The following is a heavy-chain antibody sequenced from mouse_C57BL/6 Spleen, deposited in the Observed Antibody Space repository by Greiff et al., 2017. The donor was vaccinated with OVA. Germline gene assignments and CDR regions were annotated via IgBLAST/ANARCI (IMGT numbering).Heavy chain of an antibody. CDR3: TRRAGGAFDY. V-gene: IGHV1-15*01. CDR2: IDPETGGT. CDR1: GYTFTDYE. Sequence: VQLQQSGAELVRPGASVTLSCKASGYTFTDYEMHWVKQTPVHGLEWIGAIDPETGGTAYNQKFKGKAILTADKSSSTAYMEHRSLTSEDSAVYYCTRRAGGAFDYWGQGTTLTVSS. J-gene: IGHJ2*01. D-gene: IGHD1-1*02.